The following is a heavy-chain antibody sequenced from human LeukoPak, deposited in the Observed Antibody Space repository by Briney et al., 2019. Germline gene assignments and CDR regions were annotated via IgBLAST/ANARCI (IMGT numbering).Heavy chain of an antibody. Sequence: GASVKVSCKASGYTFITYGISWVRQAPGQGLEWMGWISGYNGNTNYAQKLQGRVTMTTDTSTSTAYMELRSLRSDDTAVYYCATPPWSSWKEGGYYFDYWGQGTLVTVSS. CDR1: GYTFITYG. CDR3: ATPPWSSWKEGGYYFDY. V-gene: IGHV1-18*01. J-gene: IGHJ4*02. CDR2: ISGYNGNT. D-gene: IGHD6-13*01.